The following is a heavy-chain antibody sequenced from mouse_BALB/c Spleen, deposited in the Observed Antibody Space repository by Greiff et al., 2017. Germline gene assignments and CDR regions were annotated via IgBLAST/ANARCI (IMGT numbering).Heavy chain of an antibody. D-gene: IGHD4-1*01. V-gene: IGHV14-3*02. Sequence: EVKLVESGAELVKPGASVKLSCTASGFNIKDTYMHWVKQRPEQGLEWIGRIDPANGNTKYDPKFQGKATITADTSSNTAYLQLSSLTSEDTAVYYCASGSPFAYWGQGTLVTVSA. CDR2: IDPANGNT. J-gene: IGHJ3*01. CDR1: GFNIKDTY. CDR3: ASGSPFAY.